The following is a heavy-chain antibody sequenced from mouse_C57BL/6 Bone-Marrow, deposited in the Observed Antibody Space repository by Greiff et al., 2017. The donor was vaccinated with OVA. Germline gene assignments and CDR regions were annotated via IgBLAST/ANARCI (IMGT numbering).Heavy chain of an antibody. D-gene: IGHD2-3*01. CDR2: ISSGGSYT. J-gene: IGHJ3*01. CDR3: ARRGYDLFAY. CDR1: GFTFSSYG. V-gene: IGHV5-6*02. Sequence: EVKLMESGGDLVKPGGSLKLSCAASGFTFSSYGMSWVRQTPDKRLEWVATISSGGSYTYYPDSVKGRFTISRDNAKNTLYLQMSSLKSEDTAMYYCARRGYDLFAYWGQGTLVTVSA.